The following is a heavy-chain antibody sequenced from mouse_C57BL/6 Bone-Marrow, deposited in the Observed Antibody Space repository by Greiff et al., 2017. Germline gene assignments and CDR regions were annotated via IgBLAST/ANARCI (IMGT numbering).Heavy chain of an antibody. CDR2: IDPANGNT. D-gene: IGHD1-1*01. J-gene: IGHJ1*03. CDR3: ASSITTVRDWYFDV. CDR1: GFNIKNTY. Sequence: EVKLLESVAELVRPGASVKLSCTASGFNIKNTYMHWVKQRPEQGLEWIGRIDPANGNTKYAPKFQGKATITADTSSNTAYLQLSSLTSEDTAIYYCASSITTVRDWYFDVWGTGTTVTVSS. V-gene: IGHV14-3*01.